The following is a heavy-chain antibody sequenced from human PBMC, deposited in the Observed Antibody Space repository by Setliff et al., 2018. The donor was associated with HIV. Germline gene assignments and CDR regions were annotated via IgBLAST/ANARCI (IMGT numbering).Heavy chain of an antibody. CDR2: IYYSGST. CDR1: AGSIRSSTYY. V-gene: IGHV4-39*01. Sequence: SETLSLTCTVSAGSIRSSTYYWAWIRQPPGRGLEWIGTIYYSGSTYYNPSLKSRATISVDMSKNQFSLRLSSVTAADTAVYYCIIAYSSGWLAPMGFDSWGQGTLVTAPQ. D-gene: IGHD6-19*01. CDR3: IIAYSSGWLAPMGFDS. J-gene: IGHJ4*02.